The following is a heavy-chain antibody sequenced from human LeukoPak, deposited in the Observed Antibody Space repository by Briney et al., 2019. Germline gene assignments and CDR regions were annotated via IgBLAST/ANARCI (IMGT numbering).Heavy chain of an antibody. V-gene: IGHV3-23*01. CDR3: AQYGQRLPEY. Sequence: GGFLRLSCAASGFTFGNYFMNWFRQAPGKGLEWVSVMSGSGGETHYADSVKGRFTISRDNSKNILSLQMNSLRVEDTAVYFCAQYGQRLPEYWGQGALVTVS. D-gene: IGHD2-21*02. J-gene: IGHJ4*02. CDR2: MSGSGGET. CDR1: GFTFGNYF.